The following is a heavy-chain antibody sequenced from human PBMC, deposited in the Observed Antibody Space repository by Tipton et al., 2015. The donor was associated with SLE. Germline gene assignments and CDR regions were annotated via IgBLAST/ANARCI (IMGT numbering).Heavy chain of an antibody. Sequence: QLVQSGAEVKKPGASVKVSCKASGGTFSFSAVNWVRQAPGQGLEWMGGIIPLFDTTTYAQKFQGRLTITADESTSTAYMELTSLRSEDTAVFYCASPGWFGEFQADYYHMDVWGQGTTVTVSS. CDR2: IIPLFDTT. J-gene: IGHJ6*03. D-gene: IGHD3-10*01. CDR1: GGTFSFSA. CDR3: ASPGWFGEFQADYYHMDV. V-gene: IGHV1-69*13.